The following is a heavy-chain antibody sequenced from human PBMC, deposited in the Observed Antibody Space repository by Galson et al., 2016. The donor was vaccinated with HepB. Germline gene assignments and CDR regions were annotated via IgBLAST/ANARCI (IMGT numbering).Heavy chain of an antibody. D-gene: IGHD1-1*01. CDR3: TTYNWIDDYYYTLDV. CDR1: GVTFSNVW. CDR2: LKSKPEGGTT. V-gene: IGHV3-15*01. J-gene: IGHJ6*02. Sequence: SLRLSCAASGVTFSNVWMAWVRQAPGKGLEWVGRLKSKPEGGTTDYAAPVKGRFSIFRDDSKNTLHLQMNSLKSDDTAVYYCTTYNWIDDYYYTLDVWGQATTVTVSS.